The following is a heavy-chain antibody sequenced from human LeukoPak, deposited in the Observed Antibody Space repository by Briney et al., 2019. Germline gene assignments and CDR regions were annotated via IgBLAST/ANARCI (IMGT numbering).Heavy chain of an antibody. CDR3: AREFWVTAPGFDY. CDR2: INAGNGNT. Sequence: ASVKVSCKASGYTFTTYAMHWVRQAPGQRLEWMGWINAGNGNTKYSQKFQGRVTITRDTSASTAYMEQSSLRSEDTAVYYCAREFWVTAPGFDYWGQGTLVTVSS. CDR1: GYTFTTYA. D-gene: IGHD2-21*02. V-gene: IGHV1-3*01. J-gene: IGHJ4*02.